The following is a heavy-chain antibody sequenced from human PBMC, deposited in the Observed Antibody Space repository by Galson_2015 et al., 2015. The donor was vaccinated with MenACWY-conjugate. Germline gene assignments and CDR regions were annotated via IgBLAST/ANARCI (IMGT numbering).Heavy chain of an antibody. CDR3: ARSPGGYSSGGQIDS. D-gene: IGHD5-18*01. V-gene: IGHV4-59*01. J-gene: IGHJ4*02. CDR1: GGSLTAYY. CDR2: IYYSGST. Sequence: SETLSLTCSVSGGSLTAYYWAWIRQPPGKGLEWIGCIYYSGSTKYSPSLNSRVTMSVDTSNNQFSLKLSSVTAADTAVYYCARSPGGYSSGGQIDSWGQGSLVTVSS.